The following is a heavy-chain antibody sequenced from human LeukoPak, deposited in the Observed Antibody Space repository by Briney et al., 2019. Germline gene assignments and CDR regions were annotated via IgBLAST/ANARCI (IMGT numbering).Heavy chain of an antibody. CDR3: AKGTESGWYAYFDY. CDR2: IWYDGGNK. J-gene: IGHJ4*02. D-gene: IGHD6-19*01. V-gene: IGHV3-33*06. CDR1: GFTFSHYG. Sequence: GWSLRLSCAASGFTFSHYGMHWVRQAPGKGLEWVAVIWYDGGNKYFADSVKGRFTISRDNSKNTVYLQMNSLRVEDTAVYYCAKGTESGWYAYFDYWGQGTLVTVSS.